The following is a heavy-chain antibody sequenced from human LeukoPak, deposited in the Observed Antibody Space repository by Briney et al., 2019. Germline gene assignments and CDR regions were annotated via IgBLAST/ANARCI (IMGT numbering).Heavy chain of an antibody. V-gene: IGHV4-59*01. Sequence: PSETLSLTCTVSGGSISSYYWSWIRQPPGKGLEWIGYIYYSGSTNYNPSLKSRVTISVDTSKNQFSLKLSSVTAADTAVYYCARPAKKWRAQWLVGDDAFDIWGQGTMVTVSS. D-gene: IGHD6-19*01. J-gene: IGHJ3*02. CDR1: GGSISSYY. CDR3: ARPAKKWRAQWLVGDDAFDI. CDR2: IYYSGST.